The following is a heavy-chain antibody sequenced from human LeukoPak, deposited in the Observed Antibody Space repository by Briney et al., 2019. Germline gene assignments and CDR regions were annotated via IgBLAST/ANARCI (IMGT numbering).Heavy chain of an antibody. V-gene: IGHV3-21*01. J-gene: IGHJ3*02. CDR1: GFTFSSYS. CDR3: ARGLSGTDAFDI. Sequence: GGSLRLSCAASGFTFSSYSMNWVRQAPGKGLEWVSSISSSSSYIYYADSVKGRFTISRDNAKNSLYLQMNSLRAEDTAVYYCARGLSGTDAFDIWAKGQWSPSLQ. CDR2: ISSSSSYI. D-gene: IGHD1-14*01.